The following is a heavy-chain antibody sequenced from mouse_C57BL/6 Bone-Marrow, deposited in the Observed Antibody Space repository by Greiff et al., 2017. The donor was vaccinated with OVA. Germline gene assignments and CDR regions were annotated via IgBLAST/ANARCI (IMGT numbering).Heavy chain of an antibody. CDR2: IYPRSGNT. Sequence: QVHVKQSGAELARPGASVKLSCKASGYTFTSYGISWVKQRTGQGLEWIGEIYPRSGNTYYNEKFKGKATLTADKSSSTAYMELRSLTSEDSAVYFCANLLDYFDYWGQGTTLTVSS. CDR1: GYTFTSYG. D-gene: IGHD2-1*01. CDR3: ANLLDYFDY. J-gene: IGHJ2*01. V-gene: IGHV1-81*01.